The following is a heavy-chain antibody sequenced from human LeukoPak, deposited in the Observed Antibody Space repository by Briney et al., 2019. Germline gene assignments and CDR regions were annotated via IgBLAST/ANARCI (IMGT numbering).Heavy chain of an antibody. V-gene: IGHV3-7*01. CDR1: GFTFSSYW. J-gene: IGHJ3*02. D-gene: IGHD3-3*01. CDR2: IKQDGSEK. Sequence: GGSLTLSCAASGFTFSSYWMSCVRQAPGKGLEWVANIKQDGSEKYYVDSVKGRFTISRDNAKNSLYLQMNSLRAEDTAVYYCARDLPALFWRLVDAFDIWGQGTMVTVSS. CDR3: ARDLPALFWRLVDAFDI.